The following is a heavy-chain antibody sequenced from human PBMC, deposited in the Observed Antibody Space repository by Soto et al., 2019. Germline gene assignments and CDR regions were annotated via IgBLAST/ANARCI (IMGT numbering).Heavy chain of an antibody. CDR3: ARGLNGVTIFGVVRHRCRYFAY. D-gene: IGHD3-3*01. CDR1: RFTVSSYG. Sequence: GGSMKLSCAASRFTVSSYGMHWVRQAPGKGLEWVAVIWYDGSNKYYADSVKGRFTISRDNSKNTLYLQMNSLRAEDTAVYYCARGLNGVTIFGVVRHRCRYFAYRGQGTLVTVSS. CDR2: IWYDGSNK. V-gene: IGHV3-33*01. J-gene: IGHJ4*02.